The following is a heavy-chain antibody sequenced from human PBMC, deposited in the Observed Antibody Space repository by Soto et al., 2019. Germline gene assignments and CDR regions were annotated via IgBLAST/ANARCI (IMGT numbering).Heavy chain of an antibody. CDR1: GFTFSSYS. CDR2: ISSSSSYI. V-gene: IGHV3-21*01. D-gene: IGHD2-2*01. CDR3: ARLPGKVPAANPDY. Sequence: GGSLRLSCAASGFTFSSYSMNWVRQAPGKGLEWVSSISSSSSYIYYADSVKGRFTISRDNAKNSLYLQMNSLRAEDTAVYYCARLPGKVPAANPDYWGQGTLVTVSS. J-gene: IGHJ4*02.